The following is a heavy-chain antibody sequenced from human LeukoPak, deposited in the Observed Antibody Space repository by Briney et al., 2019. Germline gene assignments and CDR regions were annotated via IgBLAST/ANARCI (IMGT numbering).Heavy chain of an antibody. CDR2: INHSGST. CDR1: GGSISSNNYY. CDR3: ARGRGYYYGSGSYSGYMDV. Sequence: ASETLSLTCTVSGGSISSNNYYWSWIRQPPGKGLEWIGEINHSGSTNYNPSLKSRVTISVDTSKNQFSLKLSSVTAADTAVYYCARGRGYYYGSGSYSGYMDVWGKGTTSPSP. D-gene: IGHD3-10*01. J-gene: IGHJ6*03. V-gene: IGHV4-39*07.